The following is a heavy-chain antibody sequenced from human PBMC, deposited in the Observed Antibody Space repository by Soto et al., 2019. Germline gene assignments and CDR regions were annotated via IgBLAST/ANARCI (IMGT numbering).Heavy chain of an antibody. CDR2: ISAYNGNT. Sequence: ASVKVSCKASGYTFTSYGISWVRQAPGQGLEWMGWISAYNGNTNYAQKIQGRVNVTRDTSTSTVYMELSSLRSEDTAGYYCARGGLIVVVVATTPFGIWGQGKMVTVS. D-gene: IGHD2-15*01. CDR1: GYTFTSYG. J-gene: IGHJ3*02. V-gene: IGHV1-18*01. CDR3: ARGGLIVVVVATTPFGI.